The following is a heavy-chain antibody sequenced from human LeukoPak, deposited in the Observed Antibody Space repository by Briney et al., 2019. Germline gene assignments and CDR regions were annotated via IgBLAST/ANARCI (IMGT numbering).Heavy chain of an antibody. CDR1: GYSISSGYY. D-gene: IGHD2-15*01. J-gene: IGHJ4*02. CDR2: IYYSGST. CDR3: ARHHLPVAASNFDY. Sequence: SETLSLTCTVSGYSISSGYYWGWIRQPPGKGLEWIGYIYYSGSTNYNPSLKSRVTISVDTSKNQFSLKLSSVTAADTAVYYCARHHLPVAASNFDYWGQGTLVTVSS. V-gene: IGHV4-38-2*02.